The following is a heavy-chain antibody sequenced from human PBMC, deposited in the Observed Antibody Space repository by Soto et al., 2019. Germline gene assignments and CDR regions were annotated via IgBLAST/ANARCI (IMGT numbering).Heavy chain of an antibody. V-gene: IGHV1-69*01. Sequence: QVQLVQSGAEVKKPGSSVKVSCKASGGTFSSYAISWVRQAPGHGLEWMGGIIPIFGTANYAQKFQGRVTITADESTSTAYMELSSLRSEDTAVYYCASTYSSGWSPPYYFDYWGQGTLVTVSS. CDR2: IIPIFGTA. D-gene: IGHD6-19*01. J-gene: IGHJ4*02. CDR3: ASTYSSGWSPPYYFDY. CDR1: GGTFSSYA.